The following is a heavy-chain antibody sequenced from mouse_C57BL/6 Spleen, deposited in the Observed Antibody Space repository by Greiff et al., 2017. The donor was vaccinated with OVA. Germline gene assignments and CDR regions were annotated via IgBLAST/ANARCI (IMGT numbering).Heavy chain of an antibody. V-gene: IGHV1-22*01. CDR1: GYTFTDYN. D-gene: IGHD1-1*01. Sequence: EVKLQESGPELVKPGASVKMSCKASGYTFTDYNMHWVKQSHGKSLEWIGYINPNNGGTSYNQKFKGKATLTVNKSSSTAYMELRSLTSEDSAVYYCARDYYYGSTWFAYWGQGTLVTVSA. J-gene: IGHJ3*01. CDR3: ARDYYYGSTWFAY. CDR2: INPNNGGT.